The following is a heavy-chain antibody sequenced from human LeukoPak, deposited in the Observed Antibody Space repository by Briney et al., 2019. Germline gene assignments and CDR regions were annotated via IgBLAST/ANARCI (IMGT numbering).Heavy chain of an antibody. J-gene: IGHJ4*02. V-gene: IGHV1-2*02. Sequence: GASVKVSCKASGYTFTSYDINWVRQATGQGLEWMGWINPNSGGTNYAQKFQGRVTMTRDTSISTAYMELSRLRSDDTAVYYCARDWTDYWGQGTLVTVSS. CDR1: GYTFTSYD. D-gene: IGHD3/OR15-3a*01. CDR3: ARDWTDY. CDR2: INPNSGGT.